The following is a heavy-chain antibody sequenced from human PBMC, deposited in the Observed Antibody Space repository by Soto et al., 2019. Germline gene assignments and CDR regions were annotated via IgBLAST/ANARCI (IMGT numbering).Heavy chain of an antibody. CDR2: IFYSGST. D-gene: IGHD1-26*01. CDR3: ARQSGGYYYYGMDV. J-gene: IGHJ6*02. CDR1: GGSISSSSYY. V-gene: IGHV4-39*01. Sequence: EPLSLTCTVSGGSISSSSYYWGWIRQPPGKGLEWIGSIFYSGSTYYNPSLKSRVTISVDTSKNQFSLKLSSVTAADTAIYYCARQSGGYYYYGMDVWGQGTTVTVSS.